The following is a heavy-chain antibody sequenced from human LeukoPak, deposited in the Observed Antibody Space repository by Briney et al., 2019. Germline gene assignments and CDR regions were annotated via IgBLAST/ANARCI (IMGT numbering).Heavy chain of an antibody. J-gene: IGHJ4*02. Sequence: QPGRSLRLSCAASGFTFSSYAMSWVRQAPGKGLEWVSAISGSGGSTYYADSVKGRFTISRGNSKNTLYLQMNSLRAEDAAVYYCAKDLGTLVDTAMVFDYWGQGTLVTVSS. CDR1: GFTFSSYA. CDR3: AKDLGTLVDTAMVFDY. CDR2: ISGSGGST. D-gene: IGHD5-18*01. V-gene: IGHV3-23*01.